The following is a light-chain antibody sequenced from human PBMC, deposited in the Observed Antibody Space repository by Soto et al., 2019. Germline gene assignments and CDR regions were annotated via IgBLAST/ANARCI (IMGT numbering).Light chain of an antibody. V-gene: IGKV3-20*01. CDR1: QSVSSSY. Sequence: KMSVVPLSLKTKKRPTLSCRASQSVSSSYLAWYQQKPGQAPRLLIYGASSRATGIPDRFSGSGSGTDFTLTISCLEPEDVAVHYCHPVARFLLLTFCGRSNVDIK. CDR2: GAS. J-gene: IGKJ4*01. CDR3: HPVARFLLLT.